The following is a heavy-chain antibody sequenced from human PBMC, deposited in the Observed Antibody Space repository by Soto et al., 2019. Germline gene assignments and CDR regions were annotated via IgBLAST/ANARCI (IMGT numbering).Heavy chain of an antibody. CDR3: AREGTQNIVATILNWFDP. D-gene: IGHD5-12*01. V-gene: IGHV4-30-4*01. CDR1: GGSISSGDYY. CDR2: IYYSGST. Sequence: SETLSLTCAVSGGSISSGDYYWSWIRQPPGKGLEWIGYIYYSGSTYYNPSLKSRVTISVDTSKNQFSLKLSSVTAADTAVYYCAREGTQNIVATILNWFDPWGQGTLVTVSS. J-gene: IGHJ5*02.